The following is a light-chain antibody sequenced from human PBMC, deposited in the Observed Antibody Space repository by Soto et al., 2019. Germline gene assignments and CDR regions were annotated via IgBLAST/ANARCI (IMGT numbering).Light chain of an antibody. CDR2: GAS. V-gene: IGKV3-20*01. Sequence: EILLTQSPGTLSLSPGERATLSCRASQSFSSSYLAWYQQRPGQAPRLLIYGASTRDTGVPDRFSGSGSGTDFTLPISRLEPEDFEVYYCQQYGSSPITFGQGTRLEIK. CDR3: QQYGSSPIT. CDR1: QSFSSSY. J-gene: IGKJ5*01.